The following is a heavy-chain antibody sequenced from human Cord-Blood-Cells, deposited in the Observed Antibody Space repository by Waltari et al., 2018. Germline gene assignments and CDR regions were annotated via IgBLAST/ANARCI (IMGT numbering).Heavy chain of an antibody. CDR3: ARYKYYGSGSYYIGTGYYFDY. Sequence: QVQLVQSGAEVKKPGSSVKVSCKASGGTFSSYAISWVRQAPGQGLEWMGGIIPIFGTANYAQKFQGRVTITADESTSTAYMELSSLRSEDTDVYYCARYKYYGSGSYYIGTGYYFDYWGQGTLVTVSS. D-gene: IGHD3-10*01. CDR2: IIPIFGTA. V-gene: IGHV1-69*01. CDR1: GGTFSSYA. J-gene: IGHJ4*02.